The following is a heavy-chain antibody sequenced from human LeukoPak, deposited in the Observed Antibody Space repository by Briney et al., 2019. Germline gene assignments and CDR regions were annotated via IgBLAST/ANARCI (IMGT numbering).Heavy chain of an antibody. D-gene: IGHD5-12*01. CDR1: GFTFTSYA. CDR2: LSASGGST. CDR3: AKIKWPHFDY. J-gene: IGHJ4*02. Sequence: AGGSLRLSCAASGFTFTSYAMSWVRQAPGKGLEWVSTLSASGGSTYYADFMKGRFTISRDNSKNTVYLQMNNLRAEDTAVYYCAKIKWPHFDYWGQGTLVTVSS. V-gene: IGHV3-23*01.